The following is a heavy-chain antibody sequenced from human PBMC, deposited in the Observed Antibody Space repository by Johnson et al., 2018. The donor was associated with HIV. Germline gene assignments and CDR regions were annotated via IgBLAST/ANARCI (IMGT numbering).Heavy chain of an antibody. V-gene: IGHV3-9*01. Sequence: VQLVESGGGLVQPGRSLRLSCAASGFTFADYAMHWVRQAPGKGLEWVSGVSWNGGGLGYADSVKGRFTISRDNAKNSLYLQMNSLRAEDTALYYCAKDLRSYGNDAFDIWGQGTMVTVSS. D-gene: IGHD5-18*01. CDR1: GFTFADYA. CDR2: VSWNGGGL. CDR3: AKDLRSYGNDAFDI. J-gene: IGHJ3*02.